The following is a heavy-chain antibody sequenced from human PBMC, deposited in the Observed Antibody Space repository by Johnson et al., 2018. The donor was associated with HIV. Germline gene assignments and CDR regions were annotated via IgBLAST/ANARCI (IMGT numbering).Heavy chain of an antibody. J-gene: IGHJ3*02. CDR3: AKDCSISSWSPGCPFDI. V-gene: IGHV3-9*01. CDR1: GLSFSSYA. D-gene: IGHD6-13*01. Sequence: QLVESGGDLVQPGRSLRLSCAASGLSFSSYAMNWVRQAPGKGLEWVSGISWNSGSIGYADSVKGRFTISRDNAKNSLYLQMNSLRAEDTALYYCAKDCSISSWSPGCPFDIWGQGTMVTVSS. CDR2: ISWNSGSI.